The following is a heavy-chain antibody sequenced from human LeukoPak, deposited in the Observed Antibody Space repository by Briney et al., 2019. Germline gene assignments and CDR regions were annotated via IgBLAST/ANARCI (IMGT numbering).Heavy chain of an antibody. D-gene: IGHD3-16*02. CDR1: GGTFSSYA. CDR3: ARGDDYVWGSYRYFPFDY. Sequence: SVKVSCKASGGTFSSYAISWVRQAPGQGLEWMGGTIPIFGTANYAQKFQGRVTITADESTSTAYMELSSLRSEDTAVYYCARGDDYVWGSYRYFPFDYWGQGTLVTVSS. V-gene: IGHV1-69*13. CDR2: TIPIFGTA. J-gene: IGHJ4*02.